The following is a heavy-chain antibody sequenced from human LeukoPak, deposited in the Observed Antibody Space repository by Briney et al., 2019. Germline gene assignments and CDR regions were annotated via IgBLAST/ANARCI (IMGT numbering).Heavy chain of an antibody. CDR2: IYLSGTP. CDR1: RGSIRTADYY. J-gene: IGHJ5*01. CDR3: ARTSSWYAGAWFDS. V-gene: IGHV4-39*01. Sequence: SETLSLTCTVSRGSIRTADYYWAWVRQPPGEGLEWLGSIYLSGTPYFNPSLKSRVAVSIDTSKNQFSLKVTSVNASDTAVYFCARTSSWYAGAWFDSWGQGTLVTVSS. D-gene: IGHD6-13*01.